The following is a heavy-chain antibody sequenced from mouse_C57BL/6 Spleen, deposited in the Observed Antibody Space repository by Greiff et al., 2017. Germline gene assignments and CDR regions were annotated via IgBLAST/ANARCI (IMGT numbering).Heavy chain of an antibody. CDR1: GYTFTGYW. Sequence: QVQLKQSGAELMKPGASVKLSCKATGYTFTGYWIEWVKQRPGHGLEWIGEILPGNGSTNYNEKFKGKATLTAAKSSNTAYLQLSSLTTEDSAIYYCAEGRGSRGYFDVWGTGTTVTVSS. CDR3: AEGRGSRGYFDV. D-gene: IGHD1-1*01. J-gene: IGHJ1*03. CDR2: ILPGNGST. V-gene: IGHV1-9*01.